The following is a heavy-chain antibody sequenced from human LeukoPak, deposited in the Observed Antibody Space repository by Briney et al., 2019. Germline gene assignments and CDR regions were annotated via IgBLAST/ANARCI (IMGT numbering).Heavy chain of an antibody. D-gene: IGHD3-10*01. CDR2: IYISGST. V-gene: IGHV4-30-2*01. Sequence: SETLSLTCSVSGGSINSGGSSWNWIRQPPGKGLEWIGHIYISGSTFYDPSLKTRVTISLDRSKNQFSLKLTSVTAADTAVYYCARSRSPINWFDPWGQGTLVTVSS. J-gene: IGHJ5*02. CDR1: GGSINSGGSS. CDR3: ARSRSPINWFDP.